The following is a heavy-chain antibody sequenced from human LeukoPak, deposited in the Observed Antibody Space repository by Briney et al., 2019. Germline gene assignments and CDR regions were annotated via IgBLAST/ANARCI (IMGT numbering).Heavy chain of an antibody. J-gene: IGHJ4*02. CDR1: GYTLTELS. CDR2: FDPEDGET. CDR3: ARPAGYQLPKEMFLYY. Sequence: GSVKVSCKVSGYTLTELSMHWVRQAPGKGLEWMGGFDPEDGETIYAQKFQGRVTMTEDTSTDTAYMELSSLRSEDTAVYYCARPAGYQLPKEMFLYYWGQGTLVTVSS. D-gene: IGHD2-2*01. V-gene: IGHV1-24*01.